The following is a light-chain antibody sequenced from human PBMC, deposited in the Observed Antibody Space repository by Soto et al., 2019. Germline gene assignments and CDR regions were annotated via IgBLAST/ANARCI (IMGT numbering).Light chain of an antibody. CDR3: QQIYAAPVT. J-gene: IGKJ1*01. Sequence: DIQMTQSPSSLSASVGDRVTITCRASQSISSCLSWYQQKPRKAPKLLIYAASNLQSGVPSRFSGSESGTDFILTISSLQPEDFATYYCQQIYAAPVTFGQGTKVEIK. CDR2: AAS. CDR1: QSISSC. V-gene: IGKV1-39*01.